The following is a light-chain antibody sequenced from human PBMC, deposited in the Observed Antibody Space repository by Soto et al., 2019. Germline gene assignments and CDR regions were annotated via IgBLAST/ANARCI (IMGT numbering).Light chain of an antibody. Sequence: EIVFTQSPGSLSLCAGERATLSCRASQSVSSSYLAWYQQKPGQAPRLLIYGASSRATGIPDRFSGSGSGTDFTLTISRLEPEDFAVYYCQQYGSSPLTFGQGTKVDI. J-gene: IGKJ1*01. CDR1: QSVSSSY. V-gene: IGKV3-20*01. CDR3: QQYGSSPLT. CDR2: GAS.